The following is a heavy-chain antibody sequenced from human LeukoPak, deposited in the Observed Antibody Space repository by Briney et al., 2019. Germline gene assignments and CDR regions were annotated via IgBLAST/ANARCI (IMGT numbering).Heavy chain of an antibody. J-gene: IGHJ4*02. V-gene: IGHV4-30-2*01. Sequence: SQTLSLTCTVSGGSISSGGYYWSWIRQPPGKGLEWIGYIYHSGSTYYNSSLKSRVTISIDTSKNQFSLKLSSVTAADTAVYYCARTTSWDGAFDYWGQGTLVTVSS. D-gene: IGHD4-17*01. CDR2: IYHSGST. CDR1: GGSISSGGYY. CDR3: ARTTSWDGAFDY.